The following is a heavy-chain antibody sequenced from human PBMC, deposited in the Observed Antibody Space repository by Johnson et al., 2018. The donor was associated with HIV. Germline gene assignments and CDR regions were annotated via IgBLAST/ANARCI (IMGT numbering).Heavy chain of an antibody. Sequence: VQLVESGGGLVQPGGSLTPSCAASGSTFSGSAMPWVRQASGQGLAWGGRISSKAKRYAPADAASGKGRFTSPRDDSKNTAYLHMNSLKTEDTAVYYCTRQADIWGQGTMVTVSS. CDR3: TRQADI. V-gene: IGHV3-73*01. CDR2: ISSKAKRYAP. J-gene: IGHJ3*02. CDR1: GSTFSGSA.